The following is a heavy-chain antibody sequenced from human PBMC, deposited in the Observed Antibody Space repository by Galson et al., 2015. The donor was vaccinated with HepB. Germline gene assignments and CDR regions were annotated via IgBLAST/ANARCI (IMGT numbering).Heavy chain of an antibody. D-gene: IGHD2-8*01. CDR1: GFTFSDYY. V-gene: IGHV3-11*05. CDR2: ISRRSLST. J-gene: IGHJ4*02. Sequence: SVRLSCAVTGFTFSDYYMTWVRQAPGKGLEWVSYISRRSLSTSYADSVKGRFTISRDNAKNSLYLQMNSLRAEDTAVYYCARDNVDLVFWGQVTHVTVSS. CDR3: ARDNVDLVF.